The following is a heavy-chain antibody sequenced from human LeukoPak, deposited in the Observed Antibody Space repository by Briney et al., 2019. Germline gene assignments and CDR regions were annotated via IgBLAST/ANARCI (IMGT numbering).Heavy chain of an antibody. V-gene: IGHV4-31*03. D-gene: IGHD5-24*01. Sequence: SETLSLTCTVSGGSISSGGYYWSWIRQHPGKGLEWIGYIYYSGSTYYNPSLKSRVTISVDTSKNQFSLKLSSVSAADTAVYHCARGDLLDYWGQGTLVTVSS. CDR3: ARGDLLDY. J-gene: IGHJ4*02. CDR2: IYYSGST. CDR1: GGSISSGGYY.